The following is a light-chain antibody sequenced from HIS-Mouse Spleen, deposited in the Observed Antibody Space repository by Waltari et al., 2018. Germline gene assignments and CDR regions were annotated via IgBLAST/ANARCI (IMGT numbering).Light chain of an antibody. J-gene: IGKJ2*01. CDR3: QQYNSYSYT. Sequence: DIQMTQSPSTLSASVGDRVTITCRASQSISSWLAWYQQKPGKAPKLLIYKASSLESGVPYRFSGSGSGTEFTLTISSLQADDFATYYCQQYNSYSYTFGQGTKLEIK. CDR1: QSISSW. CDR2: KAS. V-gene: IGKV1-5*03.